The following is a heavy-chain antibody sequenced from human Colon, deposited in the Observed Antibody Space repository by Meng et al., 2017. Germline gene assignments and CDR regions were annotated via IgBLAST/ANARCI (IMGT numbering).Heavy chain of an antibody. Sequence: QGHLQESGPGLVKPSETLSLTCAGPGASITTRNWWNWVRQAPGKGLEWIGDVFHTGGTSYNPSLESRLTISVDRSKNQFYLNLRSVTAADTATYYCARGGDWGFDYWGPGTLVTVSS. CDR1: GASITTRNW. J-gene: IGHJ4*02. CDR2: VFHTGGT. CDR3: ARGGDWGFDY. V-gene: IGHV4-4*02. D-gene: IGHD3-16*01.